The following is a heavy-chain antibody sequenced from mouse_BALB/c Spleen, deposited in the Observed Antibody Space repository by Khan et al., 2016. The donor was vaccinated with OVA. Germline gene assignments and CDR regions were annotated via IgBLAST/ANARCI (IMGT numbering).Heavy chain of an antibody. V-gene: IGHV9-3-1*01. Sequence: QIQLVQSGPELKKPGETVKISCKASGYTFTNYGMNWVKQAPGKGLKWMGWINTYTGEPTYADDFKGRFAFSLETSASTAYLQINNLKNEDTATHFCARDYGYAYWGQGTLVTVSA. CDR2: INTYTGEP. CDR3: ARDYGYAY. D-gene: IGHD1-2*01. J-gene: IGHJ3*01. CDR1: GYTFTNYG.